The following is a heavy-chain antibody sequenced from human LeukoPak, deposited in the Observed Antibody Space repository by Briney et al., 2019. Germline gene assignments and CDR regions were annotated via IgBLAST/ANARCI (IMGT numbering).Heavy chain of an antibody. CDR2: ISYDGSNK. CDR3: ARLHPIVVVPALDV. J-gene: IGHJ6*02. CDR1: GFTFSTYA. V-gene: IGHV3-30*04. D-gene: IGHD2-2*01. Sequence: GGSLRLSCAASGFTFSTYAMHWVRQAPGKGLEWVAVISYDGSNKYYADSVKGRFTISRDNSKNTLYLQMNSLRAEDTAVYYCARLHPIVVVPALDVWGQGTTVTVSS.